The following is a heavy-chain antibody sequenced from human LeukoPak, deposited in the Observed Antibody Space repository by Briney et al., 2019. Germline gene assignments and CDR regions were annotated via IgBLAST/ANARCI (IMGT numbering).Heavy chain of an antibody. CDR1: GYTFTGYY. Sequence: ASVKVSCKASGYTFTGYYMHWVRQAPGQGLEWMGWNNPNSGGTNYAQKFQGRVTMTRDTSISTAYMELSRLRSDDTAVYYCATLVPAAIEHNHWGQGTLVTVSS. V-gene: IGHV1-2*02. D-gene: IGHD2-2*01. CDR2: NNPNSGGT. CDR3: ATLVPAAIEHNH. J-gene: IGHJ5*02.